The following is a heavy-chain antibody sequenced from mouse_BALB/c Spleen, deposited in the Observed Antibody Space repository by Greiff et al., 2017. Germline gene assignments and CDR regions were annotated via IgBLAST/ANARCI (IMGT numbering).Heavy chain of an antibody. CDR3: ARIPDYYGSSYVFAY. V-gene: IGHV1-87*01. D-gene: IGHD1-1*01. CDR1: GYTFTSYW. Sequence: VKLMESGAELARPGASVKLSCKASGYTFTSYWMQWVKQRPGQGLEWIGAIYPGDGDTRYTQKFKGKATLTADKSSSTAYMQLSSLASEDSAVYYCARIPDYYGSSYVFAYWGQGTLVTVSA. CDR2: IYPGDGDT. J-gene: IGHJ3*01.